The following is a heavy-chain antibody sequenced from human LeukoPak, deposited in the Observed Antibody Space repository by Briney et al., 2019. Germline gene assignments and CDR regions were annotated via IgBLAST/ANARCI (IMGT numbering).Heavy chain of an antibody. D-gene: IGHD6-13*01. J-gene: IGHJ4*02. CDR2: ISSSSSTI. CDR1: GFTFSSYS. V-gene: IGHV3-48*04. Sequence: GGSLRLSCAASGFTFSSYSMNWVRQAPGKGLEWVSYISSSSSTIYYADSVKGRFTISRDNAKNSLYLQMNSLRGEETAVYYCARKTGDSSSWIDYWGQGTLVTVSS. CDR3: ARKTGDSSSWIDY.